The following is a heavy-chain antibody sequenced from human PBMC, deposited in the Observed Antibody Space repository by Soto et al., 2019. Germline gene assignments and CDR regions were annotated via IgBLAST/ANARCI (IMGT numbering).Heavy chain of an antibody. CDR3: ARVNDYPVRMDV. D-gene: IGHD4-17*01. Sequence: QVRLVESGGGVVQLGRSLRLSCAASGITFTSYAMDWVRQAPGKRMEWVAVVSSDGNNKYNPDSVKGRFTISRDNSTITLYVQMNSLRAKDTAVYYCARVNDYPVRMDVWGQGTTVTVSS. CDR1: GITFTSYA. CDR2: VSSDGNNK. V-gene: IGHV3-30-3*01. J-gene: IGHJ6*02.